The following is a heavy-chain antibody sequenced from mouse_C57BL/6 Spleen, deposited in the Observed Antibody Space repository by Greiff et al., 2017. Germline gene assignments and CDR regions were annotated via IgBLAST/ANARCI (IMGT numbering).Heavy chain of an antibody. Sequence: QVQLQQPGAELVKPGASVKLSCKASGYTFTSYWMHWVKQRPGQGLEWIGMIHPNSGSTNYNEKFKSKATLTVDKSSSTAYMQLSSLTSEDSAVYYCARGDYGSSYVVDYWGQGTTLTVAS. D-gene: IGHD1-1*01. CDR3: ARGDYGSSYVVDY. J-gene: IGHJ2*01. V-gene: IGHV1-64*01. CDR1: GYTFTSYW. CDR2: IHPNSGST.